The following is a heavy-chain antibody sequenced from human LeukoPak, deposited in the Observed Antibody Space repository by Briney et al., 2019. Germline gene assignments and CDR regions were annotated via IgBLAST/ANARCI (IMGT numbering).Heavy chain of an antibody. CDR3: ARHHDSTGFYYDS. Sequence: PSETLYLTCSVSGSSISNYYWSWIRQPPGKGLEWIGYIYYSGSTDYNPSLKSRVTISADTSKNQFSLKLSSVTAADTAVFYCARHHDSTGFYYDSWGQGTLVTVSS. CDR2: IYYSGST. V-gene: IGHV4-59*01. D-gene: IGHD3-22*01. J-gene: IGHJ5*01. CDR1: GSSISNYY.